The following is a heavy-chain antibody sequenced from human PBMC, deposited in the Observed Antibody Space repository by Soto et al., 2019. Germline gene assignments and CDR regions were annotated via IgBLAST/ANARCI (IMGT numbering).Heavy chain of an antibody. J-gene: IGHJ6*02. CDR1: GYTFTSYY. D-gene: IGHD2-15*01. CDR3: ARTGSGSTYSYYYGMDV. V-gene: IGHV1-46*01. Sequence: ASVKVSCKASGYTFTSYYIHWVRQAPGQGLEWMGIINPSGGSTTYAQKFQDRVIMTRDTSTSTVYMELSSLSSEDTAVYYCARTGSGSTYSYYYGMDVWGQGTTVTVS. CDR2: INPSGGST.